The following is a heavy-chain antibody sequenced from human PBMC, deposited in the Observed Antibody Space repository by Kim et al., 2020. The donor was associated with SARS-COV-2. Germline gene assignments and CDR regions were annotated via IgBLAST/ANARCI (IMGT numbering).Heavy chain of an antibody. V-gene: IGHV1-3*01. Sequence: ASVKVSCKASGYTFTSYAMHWVRQAPGQRLEWMGWINAGNGNTKYSQKFQGRVTITRDTSASTAYMELSSLRSEDTAVYYCAREGYCTNGVCYTPHYFDYWGQGTLVTVSS. CDR3: AREGYCTNGVCYTPHYFDY. J-gene: IGHJ4*02. D-gene: IGHD2-8*01. CDR1: GYTFTSYA. CDR2: INAGNGNT.